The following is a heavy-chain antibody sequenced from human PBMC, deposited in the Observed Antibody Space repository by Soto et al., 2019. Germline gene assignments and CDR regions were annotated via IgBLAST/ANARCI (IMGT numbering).Heavy chain of an antibody. J-gene: IGHJ3*01. CDR3: ARGGHDSSADALDF. D-gene: IGHD3-22*01. CDR1: SYTFTSFG. CDR2: ISAYNGNT. V-gene: IGHV1-18*01. Sequence: QVQLVQSGAEVKKPGASVKVSCKASSYTFTSFGIIWVRQAPGQGLEWMGWISAYNGNTNCAQRVQGRVTMSTDTSTSTAYMELRSLRSDDTAVYYCARGGHDSSADALDFWGQGTMVTVSS.